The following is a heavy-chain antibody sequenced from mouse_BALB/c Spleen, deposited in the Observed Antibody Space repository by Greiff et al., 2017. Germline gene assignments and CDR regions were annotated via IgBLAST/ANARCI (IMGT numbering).Heavy chain of an antibody. V-gene: IGHV3-2*02. J-gene: IGHJ2*01. CDR2: ISYSGST. CDR1: GYSITSDYA. CDR3: ARTDYGSSYVFDY. D-gene: IGHD1-1*01. Sequence: EVQLQQSGPGLVKPSQSLSLTCTVTGYSITSDYAWNWIRQFPGNKLEWMGYISYSGSTSYNPSLKSRISITRDTSKNQFFLQLNSVTTEDTATYYCARTDYGSSYVFDYWGQGTTLTVSS.